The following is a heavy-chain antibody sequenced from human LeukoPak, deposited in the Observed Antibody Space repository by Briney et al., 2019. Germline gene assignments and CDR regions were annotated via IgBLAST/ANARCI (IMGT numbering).Heavy chain of an antibody. D-gene: IGHD6-13*01. Sequence: QPGRSLRLSCAASGFTFSSYAMNWVRQAPGKGLEWVAVISYDGSNKYYADSVKGRFTISRDNSKNTLYLQMNSLRAEDTAVYYCARDGSSSWNGDYWGQGTLVTVSS. J-gene: IGHJ4*02. CDR1: GFTFSSYA. V-gene: IGHV3-30-3*01. CDR2: ISYDGSNK. CDR3: ARDGSSSWNGDY.